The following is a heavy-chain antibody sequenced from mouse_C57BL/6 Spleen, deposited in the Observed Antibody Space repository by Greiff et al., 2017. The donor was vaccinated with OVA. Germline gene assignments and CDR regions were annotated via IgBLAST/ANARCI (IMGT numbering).Heavy chain of an antibody. J-gene: IGHJ4*01. CDR3: ARSEKITTVVSYAMDY. Sequence: VQLQQSGAELVKPGASVKLSCKASGYTFTSYWMQWVKQRPGQGLEWIGEIDPSDSYTNYNQKFKGKATLTVDTSSSTAYMQLSSLTSEDSAVYYCARSEKITTVVSYAMDYWGQGTSVTVSS. CDR1: GYTFTSYW. CDR2: IDPSDSYT. V-gene: IGHV1-50*01. D-gene: IGHD1-1*01.